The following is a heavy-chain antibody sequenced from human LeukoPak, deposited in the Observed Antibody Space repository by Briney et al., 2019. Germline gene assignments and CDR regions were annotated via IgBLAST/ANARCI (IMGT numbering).Heavy chain of an antibody. CDR3: ARQWLPHWFDP. CDR1: GGSISSSSYY. CDR2: IYYSGST. D-gene: IGHD5-12*01. V-gene: IGHV4-39*01. J-gene: IGHJ5*02. Sequence: SETLSLTCTVSGGSISSSSYYWGWIRQPPGKGPEWIATIYYSGSTYYNLSLKSRVTISVDTSKNQFSLRLSSVTAADTAVYYCARQWLPHWFDPWGQGTLVTVSS.